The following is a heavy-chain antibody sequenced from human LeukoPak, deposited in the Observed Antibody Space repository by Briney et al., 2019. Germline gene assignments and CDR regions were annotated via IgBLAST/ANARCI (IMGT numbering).Heavy chain of an antibody. CDR2: IKGDESAR. D-gene: IGHD1-26*01. V-gene: IGHV3-7*01. J-gene: IGHJ4*02. Sequence: GASLRLSCAASGFTFSSYWMAWVRQAPGKGLEWVANIKGDESARHQADSVKGRFTISRDNTRNSLYLQMTNLRGDDTAVYYCARDVVGSLDYWGQGTLVTVSS. CDR3: ARDVVGSLDY. CDR1: GFTFSSYW.